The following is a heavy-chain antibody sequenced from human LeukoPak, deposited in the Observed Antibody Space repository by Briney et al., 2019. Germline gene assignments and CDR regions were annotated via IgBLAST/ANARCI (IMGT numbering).Heavy chain of an antibody. CDR2: IIPIFGTA. V-gene: IGHV1-69*05. D-gene: IGHD6-13*01. CDR3: AAGSSWYYFDY. CDR1: GGTFSSYA. J-gene: IGHJ4*02. Sequence: SVKVSCKATGGTFSSYAISWVRQAPGQGLEGMGRIIPIFGTANYAQKFQGRVTITTDESTSTAYMELSSLRSEDTAVYYCAAGSSWYYFDYWGQGTLVTVSS.